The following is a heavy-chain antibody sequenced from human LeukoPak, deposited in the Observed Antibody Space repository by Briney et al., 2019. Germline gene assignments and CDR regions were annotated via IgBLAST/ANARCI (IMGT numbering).Heavy chain of an antibody. CDR1: GLSISANS. Sequence: PSETLSLTCTVSGLSISANSWSWIRQPPGKGLEWIGYIYNSVTTNYNPSLTSRVTISVDTSKNQLSLKLSSATAADTAVYYCARGARSSDYWGQGTLVTVSS. J-gene: IGHJ4*02. CDR2: IYNSVTT. D-gene: IGHD3-10*01. CDR3: ARGARSSDY. V-gene: IGHV4-59*13.